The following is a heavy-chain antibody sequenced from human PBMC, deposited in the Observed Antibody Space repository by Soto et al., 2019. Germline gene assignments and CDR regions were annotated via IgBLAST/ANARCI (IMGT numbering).Heavy chain of an antibody. CDR1: GFTFNTYG. CDR2: IAYDGTNK. V-gene: IGHV3-30*18. J-gene: IGHJ6*02. CDR3: AKVSDRHYAMDV. Sequence: GGSLRLSCAASGFTFNTYGMHWVRQAPGEGLEWVAVIAYDGTNKYYRDSVKGRFTVSRDNSKNTLYPLMNSLRPEDTAVYYCAKVSDRHYAMDVWGQGTTVTVSS.